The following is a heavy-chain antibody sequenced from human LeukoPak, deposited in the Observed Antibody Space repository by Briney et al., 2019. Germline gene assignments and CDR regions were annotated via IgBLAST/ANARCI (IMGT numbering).Heavy chain of an antibody. CDR3: ARVRIRGMITFGGVIAPIDY. D-gene: IGHD3-16*02. CDR1: GGSFSGYY. V-gene: IGHV4-34*01. CDR2: INHSGST. Sequence: SETLSLTCAVCGGSFSGYYWSWIRQPPGKGLEWIGEINHSGSTNYNPSLKSRVTISVDTSKNQLSLKLSSVTAADTAVYYCARVRIRGMITFGGVIAPIDYWGQGTLVTVSS. J-gene: IGHJ4*02.